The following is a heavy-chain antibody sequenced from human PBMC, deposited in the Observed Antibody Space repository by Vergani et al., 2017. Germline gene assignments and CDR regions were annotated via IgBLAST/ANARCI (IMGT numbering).Heavy chain of an antibody. J-gene: IGHJ6*02. V-gene: IGHV3-11*06. D-gene: IGHD6-6*01. CDR1: GFTFSDYY. CDR2: ISSSSSYI. CDR3: AGGQADDYSSSWGGMDV. Sequence: QVQLVESGGGLVKPGGSLRLSCAASGFTFSDYYMSWIRQAPGKGLEWVSSISSSSSYIYYADSVKGRFTISRDNAKNSLYLQMNSLRAEDTAVYYCAGGQADDYSSSWGGMDVWGQGTTVTVSS.